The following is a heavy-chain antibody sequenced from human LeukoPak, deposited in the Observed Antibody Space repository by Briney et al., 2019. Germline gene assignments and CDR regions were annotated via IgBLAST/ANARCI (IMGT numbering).Heavy chain of an antibody. V-gene: IGHV3-23*01. CDR1: GFTFSTFA. CDR2: IFPSGGEI. Sequence: PGGSLRLSCAASGFTFSTFAMIWVRQPPGKGLEWVSSIFPSGGEIHYADSVRGRFTISRDNSKNTLYLQMNSLRAEDTALYYCAKDTDYYDSSGYYDYWGQGTLVTVSS. D-gene: IGHD3-22*01. CDR3: AKDTDYYDSSGYYDY. J-gene: IGHJ4*02.